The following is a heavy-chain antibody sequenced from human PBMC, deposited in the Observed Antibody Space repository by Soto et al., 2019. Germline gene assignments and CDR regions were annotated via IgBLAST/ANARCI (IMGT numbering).Heavy chain of an antibody. CDR1: GFTFSDYY. J-gene: IGHJ3*02. CDR2: ISSSGSTI. CDR3: ARDSGDSGGYYRPVEAFDI. V-gene: IGHV3-11*01. D-gene: IGHD3-22*01. Sequence: GGSLRLSCAASGFTFSDYYMSWIRQAPGKGLEWVSYISSSGSTIYYADSVKGRFTISRDNAKNSLYLQMNSLRAGDTAVYYCARDSGDSGGYYRPVEAFDIWGQGTMVTVSS.